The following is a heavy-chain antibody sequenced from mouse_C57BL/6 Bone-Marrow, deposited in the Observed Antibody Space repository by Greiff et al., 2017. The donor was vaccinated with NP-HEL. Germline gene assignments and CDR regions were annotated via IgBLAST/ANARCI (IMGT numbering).Heavy chain of an antibody. CDR3: ASYYGSCLLYAMDY. D-gene: IGHD1-1*01. CDR1: GYTFTSYW. Sequence: VQLQQPGAELVKPGASVKMSCKASGYTFTSYWITWVKQRPGQGLEWIGDIYPGSGSTNYNEKFKSKATLTVDTSSSTAYMQLSSLTSEDSAVYYCASYYGSCLLYAMDYWGQGTSVTVSS. CDR2: IYPGSGST. V-gene: IGHV1-55*01. J-gene: IGHJ4*01.